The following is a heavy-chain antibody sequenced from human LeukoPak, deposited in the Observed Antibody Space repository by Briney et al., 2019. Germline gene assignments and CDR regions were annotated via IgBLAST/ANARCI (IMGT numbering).Heavy chain of an antibody. CDR1: GYTFTGYY. D-gene: IGHD2-15*01. V-gene: IGHV1-2*02. CDR3: ASRPDQHLLYYFDY. Sequence: SVKVSCKASGYTFTGYYMHWVRQAPGQGLEWMGWINPNSGDTKYAQKFQGRVTMTSDASISTAYMELSSLRSDDTAVYYCASRPDQHLLYYFDYWGQGALVTVSS. CDR2: INPNSGDT. J-gene: IGHJ4*02.